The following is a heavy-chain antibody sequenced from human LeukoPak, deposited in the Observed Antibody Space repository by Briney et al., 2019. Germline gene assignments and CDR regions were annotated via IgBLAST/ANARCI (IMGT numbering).Heavy chain of an antibody. Sequence: SETLSLTCTVAGGSIGSSHYYWDWIRQPPGKGLEWIGSIYYSGSTHYNPSLKSRVTISVDTSKNQFSLNLSSVTAADTAIYYCARHGCTSTSCRLYYYYYYYMDVWGKGTTVTISS. J-gene: IGHJ6*03. D-gene: IGHD2-2*01. V-gene: IGHV4-39*01. CDR1: GGSIGSSHYY. CDR3: ARHGCTSTSCRLYYYYYYYMDV. CDR2: IYYSGST.